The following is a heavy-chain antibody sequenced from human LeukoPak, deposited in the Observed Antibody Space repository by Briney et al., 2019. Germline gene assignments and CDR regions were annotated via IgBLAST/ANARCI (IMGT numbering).Heavy chain of an antibody. CDR2: IKQDGSEK. CDR1: GFTFSSYW. D-gene: IGHD3-3*01. J-gene: IGHJ6*02. CDR3: ARGYDFWSGSPYYYYGMDV. V-gene: IGHV3-7*01. Sequence: GGSLRLSCAASGFTFSSYWMSWVRQAPGKGLEWVANIKQDGSEKYYVGSVKGRFTISRDNAKNSLYLQMNSLRAEDTAVYYCARGYDFWSGSPYYYYGMDVWGQGTTVTASS.